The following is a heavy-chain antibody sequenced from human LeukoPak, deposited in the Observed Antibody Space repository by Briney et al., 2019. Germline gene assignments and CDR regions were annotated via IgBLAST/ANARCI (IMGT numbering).Heavy chain of an antibody. CDR1: GGTFSSYA. D-gene: IGHD6-13*01. CDR3: ARRRIAAAEDAFNI. V-gene: IGHV1-69*13. CDR2: IIPIFGTA. J-gene: IGHJ3*02. Sequence: VASVKVSCKASGGTFSSYAISWVRQAPGQGLEWMGGIIPIFGTANYAQKFQGRVTITADESTSTAYMELSSLRSEDTAVYHCARRRIAAAEDAFNIWGQGTMVTVSS.